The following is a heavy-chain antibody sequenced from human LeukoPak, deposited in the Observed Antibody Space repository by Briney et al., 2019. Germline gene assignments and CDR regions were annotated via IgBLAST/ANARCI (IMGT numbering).Heavy chain of an antibody. Sequence: SETLSLTCTVSGGSIGTSAYYWNWIRQHPGKGLEWIGYIYYSGSTYYNPSLKSRVTISVDTSKNQFSLKLSSVTAADTAVYYCARGRGGYCSSTSCYRHNWFDPWGQGTLVTVSS. V-gene: IGHV4-30-4*08. CDR1: GGSIGTSAYY. J-gene: IGHJ5*02. D-gene: IGHD2-2*03. CDR3: ARGRGGYCSSTSCYRHNWFDP. CDR2: IYYSGST.